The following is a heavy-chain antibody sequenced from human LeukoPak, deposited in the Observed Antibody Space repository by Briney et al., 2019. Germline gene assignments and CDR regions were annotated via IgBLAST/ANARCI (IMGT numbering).Heavy chain of an antibody. V-gene: IGHV3-48*04. J-gene: IGHJ4*02. Sequence: GGSLRLSCAASGFTFSSYSMNWVRQAPGKGLEWVSYISSSSSTIYYAASVKGRFTISRDNAKNSLYLQMNSLRAEDTAVYYCARGIAARGGDFDYWGQGTLVTVSS. D-gene: IGHD6-6*01. CDR3: ARGIAARGGDFDY. CDR2: ISSSSSTI. CDR1: GFTFSSYS.